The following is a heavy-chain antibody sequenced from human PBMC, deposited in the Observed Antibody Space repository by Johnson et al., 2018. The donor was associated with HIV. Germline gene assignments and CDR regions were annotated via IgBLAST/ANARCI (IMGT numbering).Heavy chain of an antibody. CDR3: AKDSYSSGWYGDAFDI. CDR1: GFTFDDYT. D-gene: IGHD6-19*01. CDR2: ISWDGGST. V-gene: IGHV3-43*01. Sequence: VQLVESGGVVVQPGGSLRLSCAASGFTFDDYTMHWVRQAPGKGLEWVSLISWDGGSTYYADSVKGRFTISRDNSKNSLYLQMNSLRAEDTALYYCAKDSYSSGWYGDAFDIWGQGTMVTVSS. J-gene: IGHJ3*02.